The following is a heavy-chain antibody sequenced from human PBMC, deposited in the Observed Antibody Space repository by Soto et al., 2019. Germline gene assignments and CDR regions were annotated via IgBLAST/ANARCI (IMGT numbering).Heavy chain of an antibody. V-gene: IGHV4-4*02. CDR2: IYHTGNT. J-gene: IGHJ4*02. CDR1: GGSISSTNW. D-gene: IGHD2-2*02. CDR3: ATLPPRIEVRLFPIPM. Sequence: QVQLQQSGPRLVKPSGTLSLTCYVSGGSISSTNWWTWVRQPPGKGLEWIGEIYHTGNTNYNPSVRSRVTISVDKSNNAFSLNLRAVTAADTAVYYCATLPPRIEVRLFPIPMWGQGILVTVSS.